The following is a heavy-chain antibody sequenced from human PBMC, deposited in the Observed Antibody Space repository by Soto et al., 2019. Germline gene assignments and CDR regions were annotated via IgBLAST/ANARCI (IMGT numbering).Heavy chain of an antibody. D-gene: IGHD3-16*01. CDR1: GGSISSYY. V-gene: IGHV4-59*01. J-gene: IGHJ4*02. Sequence: QVQLQESGPGLVKPSETLSLTCTVSGGSISSYYWTWIRQPPGKGLEWIGNVYYSGSTNYNPCLKSRVTISIHTSKNQFSLRVTSVTSADTAVYYCARGGVWGYNRQDFDSWGQGTLVTVSS. CDR2: VYYSGST. CDR3: ARGGVWGYNRQDFDS.